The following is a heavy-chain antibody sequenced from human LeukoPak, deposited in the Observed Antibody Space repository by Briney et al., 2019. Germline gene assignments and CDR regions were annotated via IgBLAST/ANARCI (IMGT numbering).Heavy chain of an antibody. CDR2: IIPIFGIP. CDR3: TSSGSYDAQLDY. D-gene: IGHD1-26*01. J-gene: IGHJ4*02. Sequence: ASVKVSFTASGGTFIIYAISWVRQAAGQGLEWMGGIIPIFGIPNYTQKFQGRVTITADESTSTACMELSSLRSEDTAVYYCTSSGSYDAQLDYWGQGTLVTVSS. CDR1: GGTFIIYA. V-gene: IGHV1-69*13.